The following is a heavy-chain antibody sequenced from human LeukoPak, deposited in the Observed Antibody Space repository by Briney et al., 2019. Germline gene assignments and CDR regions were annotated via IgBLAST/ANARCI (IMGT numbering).Heavy chain of an antibody. CDR1: GFTFSSYA. CDR3: AKDTGQYSSSSSFDY. V-gene: IGHV3-23*01. D-gene: IGHD6-6*01. CDR2: ISGSGGST. Sequence: PGGSLRLSCAASGFTFSSYAMSWVRQAPGKGLEWVSAISGSGGSTYYADSVKGRFTISRDNSKNTLYLQMNSLRAEDTAVYYCAKDTGQYSSSSSFDYWGQGTLVTVSS. J-gene: IGHJ4*02.